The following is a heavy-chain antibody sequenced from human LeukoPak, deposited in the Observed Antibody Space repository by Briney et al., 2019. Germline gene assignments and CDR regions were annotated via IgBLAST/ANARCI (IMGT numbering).Heavy chain of an antibody. J-gene: IGHJ5*02. D-gene: IGHD3-22*01. CDR2: ISAYNGNT. V-gene: IGHV1-18*01. CDR1: GYTFTSYG. Sequence: ASVKVSCKASGYTFTSYGISWVRQAPGQGLEWMGWISAYNGNTNYAQKLQGRVTMTTDTSTSTAYMELRSPRSDDTAVYYCARDSGYYYSGWFDPWGQGTLVTVSS. CDR3: ARDSGYYYSGWFDP.